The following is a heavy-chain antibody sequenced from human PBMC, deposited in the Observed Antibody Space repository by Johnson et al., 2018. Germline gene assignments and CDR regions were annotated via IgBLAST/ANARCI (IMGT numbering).Heavy chain of an antibody. J-gene: IGHJ6*02. CDR1: GFTFSNYW. CDR2: VSSDGSST. D-gene: IGHD3-10*01. Sequence: VQLQESGGGLVQPGGSLRLSCTASGFTFSNYWFHWVRPSPGKGLEWVSRVSSDGSSTTYVDSVRDRVTISRDNARNTLYLQMNSLSAEDTAVYYCARDTGGMDVWGQGTAVTVSS. V-gene: IGHV3-74*01. CDR3: ARDTGGMDV.